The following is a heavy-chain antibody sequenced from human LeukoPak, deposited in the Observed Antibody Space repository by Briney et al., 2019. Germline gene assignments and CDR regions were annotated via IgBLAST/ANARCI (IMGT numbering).Heavy chain of an antibody. J-gene: IGHJ4*02. V-gene: IGHV3-48*04. D-gene: IGHD3-16*02. Sequence: GGSLRLSCAASGFTFSSYSMNWVRQAPGKGLEWVSYISSSSSIIYYVDSVKGRFTISRDNAKNSLYLQMNSLRAEDTAVYYCALSPLVFYFDYWGQGTLVTVSS. CDR3: ALSPLVFYFDY. CDR1: GFTFSSYS. CDR2: ISSSSSII.